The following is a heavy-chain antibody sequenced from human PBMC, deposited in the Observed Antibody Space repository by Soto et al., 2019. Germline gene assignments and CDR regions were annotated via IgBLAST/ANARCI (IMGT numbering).Heavy chain of an antibody. CDR1: GGTFSSYA. CDR3: ALSSKGWFGELYYYYYYGMDV. Sequence: QVQLVQSGAEVKKPGSSVKVSCKASGGTFSSYAISWVRQAPGQGLEWMGGIIPIFGTANYAQKFQGRVTITADKSTSTAYMELSSLRSEDTAVYYCALSSKGWFGELYYYYYYGMDVWGQGTTVTVSS. J-gene: IGHJ6*02. D-gene: IGHD3-10*01. CDR2: IIPIFGTA. V-gene: IGHV1-69*06.